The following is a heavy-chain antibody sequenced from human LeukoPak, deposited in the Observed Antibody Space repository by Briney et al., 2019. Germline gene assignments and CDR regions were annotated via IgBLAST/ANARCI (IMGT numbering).Heavy chain of an antibody. CDR2: ISYDGSNK. D-gene: IGHD2-2*01. J-gene: IGHJ5*02. CDR3: AKGVVPAATAPWFDP. V-gene: IGHV3-30-3*01. Sequence: GGSLRLSCAASGFTFSSYAMHWVRQAPGKGLEWVAVISYDGSNKYYADSVKGRFTISRDNAKNSLYLQMNSLRAEDTAVYYCAKGVVPAATAPWFDPWGQGTLVTVSS. CDR1: GFTFSSYA.